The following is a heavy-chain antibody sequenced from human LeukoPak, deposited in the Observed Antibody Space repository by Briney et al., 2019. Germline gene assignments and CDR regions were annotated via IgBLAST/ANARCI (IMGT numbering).Heavy chain of an antibody. CDR2: ISYDGSNK. Sequence: PGGSLRLSCAASGFTFSSYAMHWVRQAPGKGLEWVAVISYDGSNKYYADSVKGRFTISRDNSKNTLYLQMNSLRAEDTAVYYCARERVRRQQLVPSGPEFDYWGQGTLVTVSS. V-gene: IGHV3-30-3*01. CDR3: ARERVRRQQLVPSGPEFDY. D-gene: IGHD6-13*01. CDR1: GFTFSSYA. J-gene: IGHJ4*02.